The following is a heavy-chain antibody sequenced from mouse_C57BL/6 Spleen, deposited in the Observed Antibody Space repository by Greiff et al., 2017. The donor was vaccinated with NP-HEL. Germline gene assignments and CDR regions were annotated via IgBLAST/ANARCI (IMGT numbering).Heavy chain of an antibody. CDR2: ISSGGSYT. V-gene: IGHV5-6*01. D-gene: IGHD3-2*01. CDR3: ARQGDSSHYFDY. J-gene: IGHJ2*01. CDR1: GFTFSSYG. Sequence: EVKVVESGGDLVKPGGSLKLSCAASGFTFSSYGMSWVRQTPDKRLEWVATISSGGSYTYYPDSVKGRFTISRDNAKNTLYLQMSSLKSEDTAMYYCARQGDSSHYFDYWGQGTTLTVSS.